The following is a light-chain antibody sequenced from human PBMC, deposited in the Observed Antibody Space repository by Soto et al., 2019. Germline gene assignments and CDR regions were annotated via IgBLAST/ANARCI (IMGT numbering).Light chain of an antibody. Sequence: EIVLTQSPGTLSLSPGERATLSCRASQSVSSSYLAWYQQKPGQAPRLLIYGASSRATGIPDRFSGSGSGTDFTLTISRLEPEDFAVYYRQQYGSSPWAFGQGTNVDIK. CDR1: QSVSSSY. CDR2: GAS. J-gene: IGKJ1*01. CDR3: QQYGSSPWA. V-gene: IGKV3-20*01.